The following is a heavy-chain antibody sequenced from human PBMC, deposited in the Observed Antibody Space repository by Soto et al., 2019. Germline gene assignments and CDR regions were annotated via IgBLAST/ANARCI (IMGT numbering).Heavy chain of an antibody. CDR3: GRVVEGATRHTDSDS. D-gene: IGHD2-15*01. V-gene: IGHV4-39*02. CDR1: GVSIHNSHSF. J-gene: IGHJ5*02. CDR2: VYHSGGS. Sequence: KPSETLSLTCAVSGVSIHNSHSFWGWIRQPPGKGLEFIGSVYHSGGSYYNPSLKGRVTISVDTSNNQISLRVNSVTAADTAVYYCGRVVEGATRHTDSDSWGQGMLVTVSS.